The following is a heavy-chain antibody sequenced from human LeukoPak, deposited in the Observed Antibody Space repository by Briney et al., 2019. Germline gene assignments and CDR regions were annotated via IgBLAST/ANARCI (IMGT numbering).Heavy chain of an antibody. D-gene: IGHD5-12*01. CDR1: GFTFSDYY. CDR3: ARDKRGYSGYDYDY. Sequence: GGSLRLSCAASGFTFSDYYMSWIRQAPGKGLEWVSYVSGSSSYTNYADSVKGRFTISRDNAKNSLYLQMNSLRAEDTAVYYCARDKRGYSGYDYDYWGQGTLVTVSS. CDR2: VSGSSSYT. J-gene: IGHJ4*02. V-gene: IGHV3-11*06.